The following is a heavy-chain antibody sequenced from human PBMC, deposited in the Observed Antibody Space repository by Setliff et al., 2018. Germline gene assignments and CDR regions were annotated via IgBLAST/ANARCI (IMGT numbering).Heavy chain of an antibody. D-gene: IGHD2-2*01. CDR1: GYSFTTYY. Sequence: ASVKVSCKASGYSFTTYYMHWVRQAPGQGLEWMGTINTGGGSSSYTEKFQGRVTLTRDTSIRTSYMELNSLTSDDTAVYYCARLAAIPEPGIGILAWGQGTLVTVSS. V-gene: IGHV1-46*01. CDR3: ARLAAIPEPGIGILA. J-gene: IGHJ4*02. CDR2: INTGGGSS.